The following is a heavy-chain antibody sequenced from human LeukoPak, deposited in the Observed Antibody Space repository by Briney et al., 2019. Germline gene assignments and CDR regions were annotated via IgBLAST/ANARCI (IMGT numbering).Heavy chain of an antibody. D-gene: IGHD2-21*02. Sequence: GASVKVSCKASGYTFTSYDINWVRQATGQGLEWMGWMNPNSGNTGYAQKFQGRVTITRNTSISTAYMELSSLRSEDTAVYYCARVVTQPDPSLGNWFDPWGQGTLVTVSS. V-gene: IGHV1-8*03. J-gene: IGHJ5*02. CDR3: ARVVTQPDPSLGNWFDP. CDR1: GYTFTSYD. CDR2: MNPNSGNT.